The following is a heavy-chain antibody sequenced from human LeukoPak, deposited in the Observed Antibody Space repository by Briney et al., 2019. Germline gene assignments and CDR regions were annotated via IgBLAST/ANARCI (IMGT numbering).Heavy chain of an antibody. J-gene: IGHJ4*02. V-gene: IGHV3-11*04. D-gene: IGHD6-19*01. CDR3: ARRGASSGGLDY. CDR2: ISSSSRTI. Sequence: GGSLRLSCAASGFTFSDYYMSWIRQAPGKGLEWVSYISSSSRTIYYTDPVKGRFTISRDNAKNSLYLQMNSLRAEDTAVYYCARRGASSGGLDYWGQGTLVTVSS. CDR1: GFTFSDYY.